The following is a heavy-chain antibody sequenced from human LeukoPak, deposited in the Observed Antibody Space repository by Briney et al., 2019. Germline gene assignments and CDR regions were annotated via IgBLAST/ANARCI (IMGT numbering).Heavy chain of an antibody. Sequence: SETLSLTCTVSGGSISNSDYYWGWIRQPPGKGLEWIGSIFDSGSSYYNPSLKSRVTISVDTSKNQFSLKLSSVTAADTAVYYCARQGSYYGSGSWGDYWGQGTLVTVSS. CDR3: ARQGSYYGSGSWGDY. D-gene: IGHD3-10*01. CDR2: IFDSGSS. CDR1: GGSISNSDYY. V-gene: IGHV4-39*01. J-gene: IGHJ4*02.